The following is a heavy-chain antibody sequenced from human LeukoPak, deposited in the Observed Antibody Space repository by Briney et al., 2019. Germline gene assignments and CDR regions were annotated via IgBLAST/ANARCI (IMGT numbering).Heavy chain of an antibody. Sequence: ASVKVSCKASGYTFTYYGLNWVRQAPGQGLVCLGGINTNTGNPTYGQGFTGRFVFSFDTSVSTAYLEISSLKAEDTAIYYCARSRRVVVPSTLNSADDYYYYMDVWGKGTTVTVSS. J-gene: IGHJ6*03. CDR1: GYTFTYYG. V-gene: IGHV7-4-1*02. D-gene: IGHD2-15*01. CDR3: ARSRRVVVPSTLNSADDYYYYMDV. CDR2: INTNTGNP.